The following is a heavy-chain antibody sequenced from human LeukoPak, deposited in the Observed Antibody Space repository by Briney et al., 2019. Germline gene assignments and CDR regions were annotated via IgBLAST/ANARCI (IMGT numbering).Heavy chain of an antibody. J-gene: IGHJ4*02. D-gene: IGHD6-19*01. CDR1: GYTFNNHY. CDR2: INPSGGST. CDR3: ATDTQSSGWFGHDY. Sequence: GASVKVSCKASGYTFNNHYMYWVRQAPGQGLEWMGVINPSGGSTSYAQKFQGRVTMTEDTSTDTAYMELSSLRSEDTAVYYCATDTQSSGWFGHDYWGQGTLVTVSS. V-gene: IGHV1-46*02.